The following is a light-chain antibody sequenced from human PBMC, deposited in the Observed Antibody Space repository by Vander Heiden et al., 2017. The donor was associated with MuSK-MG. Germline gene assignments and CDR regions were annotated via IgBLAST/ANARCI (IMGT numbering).Light chain of an antibody. J-gene: IGKJ4*01. V-gene: IGKV3-15*01. CDR3: QQYQSWPPT. Sequence: IGMTQSPATLSVSPGETATLSCRASQSVSSMLAWYQQKPGQAPRLLIHDASARGTGVPASFSGSGSGTDFTLTISSLQSEDFAVYFCQQYQSWPPTFGGGTKVEIK. CDR2: DAS. CDR1: QSVSSM.